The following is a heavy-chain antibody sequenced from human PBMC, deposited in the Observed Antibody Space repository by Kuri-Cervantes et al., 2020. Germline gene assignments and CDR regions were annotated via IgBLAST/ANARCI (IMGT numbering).Heavy chain of an antibody. D-gene: IGHD4-17*01. V-gene: IGHV1-18*01. J-gene: IGHJ3*02. Sequence: ASVKVSCKASGYTFTSYGISWVRQAPGQGLEWMGWISAYNGNTNYAQKLQGRVTMTTDTSTSTAYMELRSLRSEDTAVYYCSTDTVTTTGNAFDIWGHGTMVTVSS. CDR3: STDTVTTTGNAFDI. CDR2: ISAYNGNT. CDR1: GYTFTSYG.